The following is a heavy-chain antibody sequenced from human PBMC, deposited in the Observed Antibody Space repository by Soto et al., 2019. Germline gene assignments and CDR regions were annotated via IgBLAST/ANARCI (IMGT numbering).Heavy chain of an antibody. V-gene: IGHV2-5*01. CDR2: IYWNDDK. D-gene: IGHD2-15*01. Sequence: QITLKESGPMLVKPTQTLTLTCSFSGFSLRTTGVGVGWIRQPPGKALEWLALIYWNDDKRFSPSLKSRLTITKDTSKNQAVLTMTNMDPVDTATYYCAHRLRSATLSIWFDPWGQGTLGIVSS. J-gene: IGHJ5*01. CDR3: AHRLRSATLSIWFDP. CDR1: GFSLRTTGVG.